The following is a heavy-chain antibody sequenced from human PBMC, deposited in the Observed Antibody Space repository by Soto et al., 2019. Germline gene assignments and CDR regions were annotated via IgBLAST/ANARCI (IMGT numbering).Heavy chain of an antibody. CDR2: IWGSGDRT. D-gene: IGHD2-21*02. Sequence: LRLSCAACGFAFRTYAMAWVRQAPGKGLEWVSGIWGSGDRTFYADSVKGRFTISRDNSRNTLYLQMYSLTAEDTALYYCAKTGPYCGGDCSRYFYGMDVWGQGTTVTVSS. CDR3: AKTGPYCGGDCSRYFYGMDV. V-gene: IGHV3-23*01. J-gene: IGHJ6*02. CDR1: GFAFRTYA.